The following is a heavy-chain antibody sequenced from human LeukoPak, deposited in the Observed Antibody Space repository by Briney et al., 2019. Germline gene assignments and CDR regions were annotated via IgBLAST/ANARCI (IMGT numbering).Heavy chain of an antibody. V-gene: IGHV3-30-3*01. J-gene: IGHJ4*02. CDR3: ARGYCTDTICLGRPYFDY. Sequence: PGGSLRLSCAASGFTFSSYAMSWVRQAPGKGLEWVAVISYDGSNKYYADFVKGRFTISRDNSKNTLYLQMNSLRAEDTAVYYCARGYCTDTICLGRPYFDYWGQGTLVTVSS. CDR2: ISYDGSNK. CDR1: GFTFSSYA. D-gene: IGHD2-2*01.